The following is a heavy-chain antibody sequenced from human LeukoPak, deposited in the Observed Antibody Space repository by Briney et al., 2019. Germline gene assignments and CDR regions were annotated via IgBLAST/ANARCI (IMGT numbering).Heavy chain of an antibody. D-gene: IGHD2-15*01. CDR1: GGSISSSSYY. V-gene: IGHV4-61*05. CDR2: IYYSGST. J-gene: IGHJ4*02. Sequence: SETLSLTCTVSGGSISSSSYYWVWIRQPPGKGLAWIGYIYYSGSTNYNPSLKSRVTISVDTSKNQFSLKLSSVTAADTAVYYCARVGYCSGGSCYPGWYYFDYWGQGTLVTVSS. CDR3: ARVGYCSGGSCYPGWYYFDY.